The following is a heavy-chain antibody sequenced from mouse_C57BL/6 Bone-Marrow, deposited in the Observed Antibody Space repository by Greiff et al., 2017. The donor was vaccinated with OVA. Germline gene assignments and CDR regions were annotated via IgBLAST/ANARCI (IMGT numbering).Heavy chain of an antibody. V-gene: IGHV1-69*01. CDR1: GYTFTSYW. Sequence: QVQLQQPGAELVMPGASVKLSCKASGYTFTSYWMHWVKQRPGQDLEWIGEIDPSDSYTNYNQKFKGKSTLTVDKSSSTAYMQLSSLTSEDSAVYYCARPVYYGSSYGFAYWGQGTLVTVSA. J-gene: IGHJ3*01. D-gene: IGHD1-1*01. CDR2: IDPSDSYT. CDR3: ARPVYYGSSYGFAY.